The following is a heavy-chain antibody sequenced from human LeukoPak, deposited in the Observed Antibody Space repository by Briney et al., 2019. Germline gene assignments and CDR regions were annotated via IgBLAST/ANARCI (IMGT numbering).Heavy chain of an antibody. CDR2: IRSKTYGGTT. CDR3: TRGPIQLWLYHAMDV. J-gene: IGHJ6*02. CDR1: GFTFGDHA. D-gene: IGHD5-18*01. V-gene: IGHV3-49*04. Sequence: GGSLRLACTVSGFTFGDHAMGWVRQAPGKGLEWVGFIRSKTYGGTTEYAASVKGRFIISRDDSTSIAYLQMNSLKTEDTAVYYCTRGPIQLWLYHAMDVWGQGTTVTVSS.